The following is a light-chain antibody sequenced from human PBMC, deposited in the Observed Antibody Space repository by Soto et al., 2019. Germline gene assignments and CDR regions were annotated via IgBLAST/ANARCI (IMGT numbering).Light chain of an antibody. CDR3: QQGHSFPLT. CDR2: AAS. V-gene: IGKV1-12*01. Sequence: DIQMTQSPSSVSASVGDTVSITCRASHNLASWLAWYQWKPGKAPELLIYAASHLQHGVPSRFSGGGTGTVYTLTIDSLQPEDFAIYYCQQGHSFPLTFGQGTRLEIK. CDR1: HNLASW. J-gene: IGKJ5*01.